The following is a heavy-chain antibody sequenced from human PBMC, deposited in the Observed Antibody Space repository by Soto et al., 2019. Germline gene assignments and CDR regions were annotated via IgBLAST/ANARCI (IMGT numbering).Heavy chain of an antibody. J-gene: IGHJ5*02. CDR1: GYTVTSYG. CDR3: ARDLRLFSSRPRFDP. CDR2: ISAYNGNT. D-gene: IGHD3-16*01. Sequence: ASVKVSCKASGYTVTSYGISSVRQAPGQGLEWMGWISAYNGNTNYAQKLQGRVTMTTDTSTSTAYMELRSLRSDDTAVYYCARDLRLFSSRPRFDPWGQGTLVNVSS. V-gene: IGHV1-18*01.